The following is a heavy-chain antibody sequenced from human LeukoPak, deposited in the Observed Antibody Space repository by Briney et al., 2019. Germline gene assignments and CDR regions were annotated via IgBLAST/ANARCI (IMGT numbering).Heavy chain of an antibody. CDR3: AGDRLELRNPYFDY. CDR1: GGSISSGDYY. J-gene: IGHJ4*02. V-gene: IGHV4-30-4*02. CDR2: IYYSGST. Sequence: SETLSLTCTVSGGSISSGDYYWSWIRQPPGKGLEWIGYIYYSGSTYYNPSLKSRVTISVDTSKNQFSLKLSSVTAADTAVYYCAGDRLELRNPYFDYWGQGTLVTVSS. D-gene: IGHD1-7*01.